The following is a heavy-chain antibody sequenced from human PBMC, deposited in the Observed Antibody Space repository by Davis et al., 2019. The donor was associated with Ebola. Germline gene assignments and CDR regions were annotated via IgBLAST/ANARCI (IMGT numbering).Heavy chain of an antibody. D-gene: IGHD1-14*01. V-gene: IGHV3-30-3*01. CDR1: GFTFSSYA. CDR3: ARGSGRYYYYGMDV. CDR2: ISYDGSNK. J-gene: IGHJ6*02. Sequence: GESLKISCAASGFTFSSYAMHWVRQAPGKGLEWVAVISYDGSNKYYADSMKGRFTISRDNSKNTLYLQMNSLRAEDTAVYYCARGSGRYYYYGMDVWGQGTTVTVSS.